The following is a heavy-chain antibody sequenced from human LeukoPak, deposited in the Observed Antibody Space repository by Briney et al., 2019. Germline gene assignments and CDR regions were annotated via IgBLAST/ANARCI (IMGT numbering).Heavy chain of an antibody. Sequence: PSETLSLTCTVSGGSISIYYWSWIRQPPGKGLEWIGYIYYSGSTNYNPSLTSRVTISVDTSQNQFSLKLSSVTAADAAVYYCARDGGSGNGMDVWGQGTTVTVSS. J-gene: IGHJ6*02. CDR1: GGSISIYY. CDR3: ARDGGSGNGMDV. V-gene: IGHV4-59*01. CDR2: IYYSGST. D-gene: IGHD3-10*01.